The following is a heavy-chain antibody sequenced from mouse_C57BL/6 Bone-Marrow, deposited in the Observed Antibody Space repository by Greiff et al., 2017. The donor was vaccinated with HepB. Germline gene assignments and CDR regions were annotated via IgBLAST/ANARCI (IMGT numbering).Heavy chain of an antibody. D-gene: IGHD1-1*02. CDR1: GFPITSGYY. V-gene: IGHV12-3*01. J-gene: IGHJ2*01. CDR3: AGDRWWEGVYFDY. CDR2: ITHSGET. Sequence: VQLQESGPGLVKPSQSLFLTCSITGFPITSGYYWIWIRQSPGKPLEWMGYITHSGETFYNPSLQSPISITRETSKNQFFLQLNSVTTEDTAMYYCAGDRWWEGVYFDYWGQGTTLTVSS.